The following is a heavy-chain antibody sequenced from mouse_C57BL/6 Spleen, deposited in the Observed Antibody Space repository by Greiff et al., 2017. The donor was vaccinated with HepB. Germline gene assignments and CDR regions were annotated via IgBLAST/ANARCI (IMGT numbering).Heavy chain of an antibody. J-gene: IGHJ2*01. CDR3: ARFYGNYAYFDY. V-gene: IGHV2-2*01. CDR2: IWSGGST. D-gene: IGHD2-1*01. CDR1: GFSLTSYG. Sequence: VMLVESGPGLVQPSQSLSITCTVSGFSLTSYGVHWVRQSPGKGLEWLGVIWSGGSTDYNAAFISRLSISKDNSKSQVFFKMNSLQADDTAIYYCARFYGNYAYFDYWGQGTTLTVSS.